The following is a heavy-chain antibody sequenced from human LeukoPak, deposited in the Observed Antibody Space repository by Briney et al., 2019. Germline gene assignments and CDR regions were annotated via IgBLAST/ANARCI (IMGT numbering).Heavy chain of an antibody. CDR3: ARSEIDCSSTSCLGIY. CDR1: GFTFSSYT. CDR2: ISGSSTFI. D-gene: IGHD2-2*01. V-gene: IGHV3-21*01. J-gene: IGHJ4*02. Sequence: PGGSLRLSCAASGFTFSSYTINWVRQAPGKGLEWVSSISGSSTFIYYADSLKGRFTISRDNAKNSLYLQMNSLGGEDAAVYYCARSEIDCSSTSCLGIYWGQGTLVTVSS.